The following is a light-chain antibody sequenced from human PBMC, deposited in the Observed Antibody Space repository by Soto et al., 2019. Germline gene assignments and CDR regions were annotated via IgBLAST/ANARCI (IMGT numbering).Light chain of an antibody. CDR2: EVV. V-gene: IGLV2-8*01. CDR3: KSYAGSNTYV. CDR1: KNDIGVYDF. J-gene: IGLJ1*01. Sequence: QSALTQPPSASGSPGQSVTISCTRTKNDIGVYDFVSWYQHHSGKAPRLIIYEVVQRPSGVPDRFSGSKSGNTASLTVSGLQAADEADYFCKSYAGSNTYVFGSGTKVTVL.